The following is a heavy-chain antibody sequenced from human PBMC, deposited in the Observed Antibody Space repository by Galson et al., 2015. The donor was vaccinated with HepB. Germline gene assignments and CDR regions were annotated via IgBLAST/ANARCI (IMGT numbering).Heavy chain of an antibody. CDR2: IKSETDGGAV. D-gene: IGHD1-1*01. CDR1: GFTFSNTW. J-gene: IGHJ4*02. Sequence: SLRLSCAASGFTFSNTWMSWVRQAPGKGLEWVGRIKSETDGGAVDYAAPVKGRFTISRDDSKNTLYLQMNSLKTEDTAVYYCTRTRGYFDSWGQGTQVTVSS. CDR3: TRTRGYFDS. V-gene: IGHV3-15*01.